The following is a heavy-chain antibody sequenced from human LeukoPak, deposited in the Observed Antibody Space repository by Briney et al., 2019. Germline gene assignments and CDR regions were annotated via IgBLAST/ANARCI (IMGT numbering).Heavy chain of an antibody. V-gene: IGHV4-61*02. CDR2: IYTSGST. J-gene: IGHJ4*02. CDR3: ARVASDFWSGYYLDY. Sequence: SETLSLTCTVSGGSISSGSYYWSWIRQPAGKGLEWIGRIYTSGSTNYNPSLKSRVTISVDTSKNQFSLKLSSVTAADTAVYYCARVASDFWSGYYLDYWGQGTLVTVSS. CDR1: GGSISSGSYY. D-gene: IGHD3-3*01.